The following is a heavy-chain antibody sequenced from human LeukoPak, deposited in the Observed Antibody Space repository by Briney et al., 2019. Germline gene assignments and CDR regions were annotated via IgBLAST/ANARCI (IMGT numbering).Heavy chain of an antibody. CDR1: GGSISSYY. Sequence: SETLSLTCTVSGGSISSYYWSWIRQPPGKGLEWNGYIYYSGSTNYNPSLKSRVTISVDTSKNQFSLKLSSVTAADTAVYYCARHQTFWSGYYWGFDYWGQGTLVTVSS. J-gene: IGHJ4*02. V-gene: IGHV4-59*08. CDR3: ARHQTFWSGYYWGFDY. D-gene: IGHD3-3*01. CDR2: IYYSGST.